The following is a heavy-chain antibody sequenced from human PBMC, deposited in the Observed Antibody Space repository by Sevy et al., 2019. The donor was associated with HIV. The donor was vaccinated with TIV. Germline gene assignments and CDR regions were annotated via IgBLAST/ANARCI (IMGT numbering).Heavy chain of an antibody. CDR1: GFTFDDYA. V-gene: IGHV3-9*01. D-gene: IGHD3-22*01. CDR3: AKDIGYYYDSSGYAFGY. Sequence: GGSLRLSCAASGFTFDDYAMHWVRQAPGKGLEWVSGISWNSGSIGYAVSVKGRFTISRDNAKNSLYLQMNSLRAEDTALYYCAKDIGYYYDSSGYAFGYWGQGTLVTVSS. J-gene: IGHJ4*02. CDR2: ISWNSGSI.